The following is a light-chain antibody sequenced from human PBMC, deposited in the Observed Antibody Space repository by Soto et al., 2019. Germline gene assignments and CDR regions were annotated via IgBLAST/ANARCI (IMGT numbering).Light chain of an antibody. CDR2: GAS. CDR1: QSVSSNL. J-gene: IGKJ2*01. CDR3: QQYGNSPYT. Sequence: RVLTQSPGTLSLSPGESATLSCRASQSVSSNLLAWYQHKPGRAPRLLIYGASNRPAGIPDKFSGSGSGTDFTLTISSLEPEDFAVYYCQQYGNSPYTFGQGTKLEIK. V-gene: IGKV3-20*01.